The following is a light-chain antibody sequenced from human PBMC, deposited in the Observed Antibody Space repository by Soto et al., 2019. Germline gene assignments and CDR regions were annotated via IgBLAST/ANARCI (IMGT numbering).Light chain of an antibody. V-gene: IGKV3-11*01. CDR3: QQRRIWPPLT. Sequence: EIVLTQSPGTLSLSPGERATLSCRASHSISSHLAWYQQKPGQAPRLLIYDASNRATGIPARFSGSGSGTDFTLTISSLEPEDFAVYYCQQRRIWPPLTFGGGTKVEIK. J-gene: IGKJ4*01. CDR1: HSISSH. CDR2: DAS.